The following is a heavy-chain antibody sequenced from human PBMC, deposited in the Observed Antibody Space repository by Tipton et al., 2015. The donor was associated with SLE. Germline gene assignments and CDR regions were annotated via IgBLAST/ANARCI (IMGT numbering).Heavy chain of an antibody. D-gene: IGHD7-27*01. CDR1: GGSISNYY. J-gene: IGHJ4*02. Sequence: TLSLTCTVSGGSISNYYWNWIRQPPGKGLEWIGYIYSSGNTNYNPSLKSRVTISLDTSKNQFSLKLSSVTAADTAVYYCARQGRRDGPWGYWGQGTLVTVSS. CDR3: ARQGRRDGPWGY. CDR2: IYSSGNT. V-gene: IGHV4-4*09.